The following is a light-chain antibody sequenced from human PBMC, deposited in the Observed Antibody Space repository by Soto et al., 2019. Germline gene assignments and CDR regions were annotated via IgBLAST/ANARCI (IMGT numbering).Light chain of an antibody. CDR1: QSISSW. J-gene: IGKJ5*01. CDR2: EAS. CDR3: QQGDSFPIT. V-gene: IGKV1-12*01. Sequence: DLQMTQSPSSVSASVGDRVTITCRASQSISSWLAWYQQKPGTVPKLLIYEASRLQSGVPSRFSGSGAGTESTLTITSLQPEDFGTYYCQQGDSFPITFGQGTRLEIK.